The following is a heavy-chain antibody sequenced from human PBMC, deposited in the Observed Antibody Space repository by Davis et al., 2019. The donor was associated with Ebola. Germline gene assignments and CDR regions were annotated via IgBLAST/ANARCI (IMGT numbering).Heavy chain of an antibody. CDR2: IRSKANSYAT. Sequence: GESLKISCAASGFTFSGSAMHWVRQASGKGLEWVGRIRSKANSYATAYAASVNGRFTISRDDSKNTAYLQMNSLKTEDTAVYYCTSTRGAAAGIEDYWGQGTLVTVSS. J-gene: IGHJ4*02. D-gene: IGHD6-13*01. CDR1: GFTFSGSA. V-gene: IGHV3-73*01. CDR3: TSTRGAAAGIEDY.